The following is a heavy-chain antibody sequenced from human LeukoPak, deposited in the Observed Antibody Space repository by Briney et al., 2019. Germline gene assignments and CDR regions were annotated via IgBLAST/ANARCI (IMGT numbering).Heavy chain of an antibody. V-gene: IGHV5-51*01. CDR3: ARHAYSGHGTAWFGS. J-gene: IGHJ5*01. Sequence: PGESLQISCKTSGYNFTSYWIGWVRPMPGKGLEWMGIIYPGDSDTIYSPSFEGQVTISADRSISTAYLQWGSLKASDTAMYYCARHAYSGHGTAWFGSWGQGTLVTVSS. D-gene: IGHD1-26*01. CDR2: IYPGDSDT. CDR1: GYNFTSYW.